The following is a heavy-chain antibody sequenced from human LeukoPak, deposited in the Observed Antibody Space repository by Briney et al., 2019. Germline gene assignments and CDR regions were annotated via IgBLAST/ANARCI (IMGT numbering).Heavy chain of an antibody. Sequence: GGSLRLSCAASGFTFSSYAMHWVRQVPGKGLEWVAVISYGGSNKYYADSVKGRFTISRDNAKNSLYLQMNSLRAEDTAVYYCAELGITMIGGVWGKGTTVTISS. CDR3: AELGITMIGGV. V-gene: IGHV3-30*04. D-gene: IGHD3-10*02. J-gene: IGHJ6*04. CDR2: ISYGGSNK. CDR1: GFTFSSYA.